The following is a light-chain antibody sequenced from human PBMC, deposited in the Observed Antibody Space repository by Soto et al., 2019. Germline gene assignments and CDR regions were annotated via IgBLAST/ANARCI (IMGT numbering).Light chain of an antibody. CDR3: SSYAGSSTFG. V-gene: IGLV2-18*02. CDR1: SSDVGSYNR. CDR2: DVT. J-gene: IGLJ1*01. Sequence: QSVLTQPPSVSGSPGHSVAISCTGTSSDVGSYNRVSWYQQPPDSAPKLIIYDVTNRPSGVPDRFSGSKSGNAASLTISGLQAEDEADYYCSSYAGSSTFGFGTGTKVT.